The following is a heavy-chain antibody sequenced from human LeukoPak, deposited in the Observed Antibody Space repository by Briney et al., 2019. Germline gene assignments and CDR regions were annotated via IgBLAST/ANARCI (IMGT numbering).Heavy chain of an antibody. J-gene: IGHJ4*02. V-gene: IGHV3-30-3*01. D-gene: IGHD3-3*01. Sequence: PGGSLRLSCAASGFTFSSYAMHWVRQAPGKGLEWVAVISYDGSNKYYADSVKGRFTISRDNSKNTLYLQMNSLRAEDTAVYYCARDFAYYDFTFDYWGQGTLVTVSS. CDR1: GFTFSSYA. CDR3: ARDFAYYDFTFDY. CDR2: ISYDGSNK.